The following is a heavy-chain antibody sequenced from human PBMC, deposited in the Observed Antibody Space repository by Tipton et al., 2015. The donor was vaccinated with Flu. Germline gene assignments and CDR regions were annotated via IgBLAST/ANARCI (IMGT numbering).Heavy chain of an antibody. D-gene: IGHD3-3*01. CDR1: GGSISSYY. CDR3: ARVMGSGGGYDTDALRSYYYGMDV. Sequence: TLSLTCTVSGGSISSYYWSWIRQPPGKGLEWIGYIYYSGSTNYNPSLKSRVTISVDTSKNQFSLKLSSVTAVDTAVHYCARVMGSGGGYDTDALRSYYYGMDVWGQGTTVTVSS. J-gene: IGHJ6*02. CDR2: IYYSGST. V-gene: IGHV4-59*01.